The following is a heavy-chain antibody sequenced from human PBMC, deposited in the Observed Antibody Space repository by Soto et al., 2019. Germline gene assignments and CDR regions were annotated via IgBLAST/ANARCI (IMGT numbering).Heavy chain of an antibody. CDR3: ARDRYSSGYYFDY. D-gene: IGHD6-19*01. CDR1: GGSISSGGYY. CDR2: IYYSGST. Sequence: QVQLQESGPGLVKPSQTLSLTCTVSGGSISSGGYYWSWIRQHPGKGLEWIGYIYYSGSTYYNPSLQRRVNISVDTSKNQFSLKLSSVTAADTAVYYCARDRYSSGYYFDYWGQGTLVTVSS. J-gene: IGHJ4*02. V-gene: IGHV4-31*03.